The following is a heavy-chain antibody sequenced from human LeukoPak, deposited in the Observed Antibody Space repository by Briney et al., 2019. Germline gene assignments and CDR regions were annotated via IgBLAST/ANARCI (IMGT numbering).Heavy chain of an antibody. Sequence: GGSLRLSCAASEFTFNSYWMSWVRQAPGKGLEWVANIKQDGSEKYYVDSVKGRFTISRDNAKNSLYLQMNSLRAEDTAVYYCASSYGSDFDYWGQGTLVTVSS. D-gene: IGHD3-10*01. CDR1: EFTFNSYW. J-gene: IGHJ4*02. CDR2: IKQDGSEK. CDR3: ASSYGSDFDY. V-gene: IGHV3-7*01.